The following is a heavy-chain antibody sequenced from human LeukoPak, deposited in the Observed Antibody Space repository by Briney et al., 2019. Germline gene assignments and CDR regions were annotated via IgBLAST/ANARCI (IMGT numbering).Heavy chain of an antibody. J-gene: IGHJ5*02. V-gene: IGHV4-30-4*01. Sequence: SQTLSLTCTVSGGSISSGDYYWSWLRQPPGKGLEWIGYTYYSGSTYYNPSLKNRVSISVDTSKNQFSLNLSSVTAADTAVYYCARPYYYDSRVDPWGQGTLVTDSS. CDR3: ARPYYYDSRVDP. CDR2: TYYSGST. D-gene: IGHD3-22*01. CDR1: GGSISSGDYY.